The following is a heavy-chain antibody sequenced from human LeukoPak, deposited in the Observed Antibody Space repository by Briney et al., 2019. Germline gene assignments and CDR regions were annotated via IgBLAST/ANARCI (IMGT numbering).Heavy chain of an antibody. CDR2: MYYSGST. J-gene: IGHJ4*02. Sequence: SETLSLTCTVSGGSISSYYWTWIRQPPGKGLEWIGYMYYSGSTNYNPSLKSRVTISVDTSKNRFSLKLSSVTGADTAVYYCARRDGNWNYFDYWGQGILVTVSS. CDR1: GGSISSYY. D-gene: IGHD1-1*01. CDR3: ARRDGNWNYFDY. V-gene: IGHV4-59*08.